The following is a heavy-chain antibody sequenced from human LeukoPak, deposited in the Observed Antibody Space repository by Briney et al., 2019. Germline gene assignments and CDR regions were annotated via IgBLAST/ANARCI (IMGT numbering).Heavy chain of an antibody. CDR2: INPNTGAT. D-gene: IGHD6-19*01. CDR1: GFNFTDYY. V-gene: IGHV1-2*02. J-gene: IGHJ2*01. Sequence: ASVEVSCKASGFNFTDYYIHWVRQAPGQGLEWMGWINPNTGATSYAEKFQGRVTMTRDPSISTAHMELSSLRSGDTAVYYCTKGKDFFDNSGQWEYWCFDLWGRGTLVTVSS. CDR3: TKGKDFFDNSGQWEYWCFDL.